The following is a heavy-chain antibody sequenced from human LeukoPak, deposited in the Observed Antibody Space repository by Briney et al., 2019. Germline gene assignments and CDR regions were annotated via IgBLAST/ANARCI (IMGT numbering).Heavy chain of an antibody. J-gene: IGHJ4*02. CDR2: ISGSGGST. CDR3: AAQRCIRYCSSTSYAEDY. V-gene: IGHV3-23*01. CDR1: GFTFSSYA. Sequence: GGSLRLSCAASGFTFSSYAMSWVRQAPGKGLEWVSAISGSGGSTYYADSVKGRFTISRDNSKNTLYLQMNSLRAEDTAVYYCAAQRCIRYCSSTSYAEDYWGQGTLVTVSS. D-gene: IGHD2-2*01.